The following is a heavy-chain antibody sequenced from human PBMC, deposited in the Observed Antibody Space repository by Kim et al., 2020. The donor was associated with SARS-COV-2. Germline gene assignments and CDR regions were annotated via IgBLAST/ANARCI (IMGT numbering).Heavy chain of an antibody. CDR2: INHSGST. D-gene: IGHD3-16*01. J-gene: IGHJ4*02. CDR3: ARGREDRTPDFFTFGGHIDY. CDR1: GGSFSGYY. V-gene: IGHV4-34*01. Sequence: SETLSLTCAVYGGSFSGYYWSWIRQPPGKGLEWIGEINHSGSTNYNPSLKSRVTISVDTSKNQFSLKLSSVTAADTAVYYCARGREDRTPDFFTFGGHIDYWGQGTLVTVSS.